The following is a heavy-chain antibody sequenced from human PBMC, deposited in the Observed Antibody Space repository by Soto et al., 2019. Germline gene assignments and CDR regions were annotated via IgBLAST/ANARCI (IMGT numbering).Heavy chain of an antibody. Sequence: SVKVSCKASGGTFSSYAISGVRQAPGRGLEWMGGIIPIFGTANYAQKFQGRVTITADESTSTADMELSSLRSEDTAVYYCARDKTAYYYDSSGYYHFDYWGQGTLVTVPS. CDR2: IIPIFGTA. CDR3: ARDKTAYYYDSSGYYHFDY. J-gene: IGHJ4*02. V-gene: IGHV1-69*13. D-gene: IGHD3-22*01. CDR1: GGTFSSYA.